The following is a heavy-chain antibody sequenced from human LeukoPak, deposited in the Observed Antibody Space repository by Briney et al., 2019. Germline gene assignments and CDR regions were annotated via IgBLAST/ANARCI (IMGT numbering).Heavy chain of an antibody. Sequence: GGSLRLSCTASGFTFSSYGMSWVRQAPGKGLEWVSVIYSGGTTYYADSVKGRFTISRDNSANTLFLQMNSLRAEDTAVYYCAREDPDIGYHIWGQGRMVTVSS. CDR3: AREDPDIGYHI. CDR2: IYSGGTT. CDR1: GFTFSSYG. V-gene: IGHV3-53*01. D-gene: IGHD6-13*01. J-gene: IGHJ3*02.